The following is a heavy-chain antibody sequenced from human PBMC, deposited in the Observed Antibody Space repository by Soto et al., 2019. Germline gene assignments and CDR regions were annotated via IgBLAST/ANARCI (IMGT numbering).Heavy chain of an antibody. Sequence: GGSLRLSCVASGFNFGTYCMSWMRQAPGKGLEWVANIKQDGSQTYYVDSVKGRFTISRDNAKRSLYLRMNNLRAEDTAVYYCTRQVGHYWGQGILVTVSS. CDR1: GFNFGTYC. CDR3: TRQVGHY. V-gene: IGHV3-7*05. CDR2: IKQDGSQT. J-gene: IGHJ4*02.